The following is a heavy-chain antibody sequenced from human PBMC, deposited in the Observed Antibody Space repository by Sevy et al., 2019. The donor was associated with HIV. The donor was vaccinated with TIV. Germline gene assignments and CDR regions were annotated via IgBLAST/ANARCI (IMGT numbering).Heavy chain of an antibody. D-gene: IGHD4-4*01. V-gene: IGHV3-30*03. J-gene: IGHJ5*02. CDR3: ARETDNSARWLDP. Sequence: GGSLRLSCVVSGISFTTSGMHWVRQAPGKGLEWVAVISYHGRDKFYAESVKGRSTISRDNSKNMLYLQMNSLRAEDTAVYYCARETDNSARWLDPWGQGTLVTVSS. CDR1: GISFTTSG. CDR2: ISYHGRDK.